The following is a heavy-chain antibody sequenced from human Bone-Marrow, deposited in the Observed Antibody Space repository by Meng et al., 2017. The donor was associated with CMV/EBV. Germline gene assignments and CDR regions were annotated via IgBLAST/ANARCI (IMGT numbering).Heavy chain of an antibody. CDR2: VYFSGTT. Sequence: SEPLSLTCTVSGGSIKNYYWTWIRQPPGKGLEWIGYVYFSGTTNYNPSLKSRVTISADTSKNQFSLKLSSVTAADTAVYYCAKGYSNYRAWGQGTLVTVSS. J-gene: IGHJ5*02. V-gene: IGHV4-59*01. CDR3: AKGYSNYRA. D-gene: IGHD4-11*01. CDR1: GGSIKNYY.